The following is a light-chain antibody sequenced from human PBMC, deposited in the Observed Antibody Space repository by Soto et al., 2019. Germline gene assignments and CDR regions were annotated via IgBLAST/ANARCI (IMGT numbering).Light chain of an antibody. CDR2: DVS. CDR3: CSYAGSYSWV. CDR1: SSDVGYYNY. J-gene: IGLJ3*02. Sequence: QSALTQPRSVSGSPGQSVTISCTGTSSDVGYYNYVSWYQQQHPGKAPKLMIYDVSQRPSGVPDRFSGSKSGNTASLTISGLQADDDGDYFCCSYAGSYSWVFGGGTKLTVL. V-gene: IGLV2-11*01.